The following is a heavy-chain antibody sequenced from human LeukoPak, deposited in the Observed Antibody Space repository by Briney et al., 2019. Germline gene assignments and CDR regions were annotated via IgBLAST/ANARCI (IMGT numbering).Heavy chain of an antibody. D-gene: IGHD2-15*01. J-gene: IGHJ4*02. Sequence: SETLSLTCAVSGGSISSYCWSWVRQPPGKGLEWVGYIYYSGSTNYNPSLKSRITISVATSKNQCSLNLSSVTAADTAVYYCARHRGSGVLNYFDFWGQGALVTVSS. CDR1: GGSISSYC. CDR3: ARHRGSGVLNYFDF. CDR2: IYYSGST. V-gene: IGHV4-59*08.